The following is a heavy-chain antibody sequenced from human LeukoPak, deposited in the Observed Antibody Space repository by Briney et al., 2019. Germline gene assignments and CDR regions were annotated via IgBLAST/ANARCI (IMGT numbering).Heavy chain of an antibody. V-gene: IGHV4-34*01. J-gene: IGHJ6*03. D-gene: IGHD3-10*01. Sequence: SETLSLTCAVYGGSFSGYYWSWIRPPPGKGLEWIGEINHSGSTNYNPSLKSRVTISVDTSKNQFSLKLSSVTAADTAVYYCARDCVGGSGSYYGYYYYMDVWGKGTTVTVSS. CDR3: ARDCVGGSGSYYGYYYYMDV. CDR1: GGSFSGYY. CDR2: INHSGST.